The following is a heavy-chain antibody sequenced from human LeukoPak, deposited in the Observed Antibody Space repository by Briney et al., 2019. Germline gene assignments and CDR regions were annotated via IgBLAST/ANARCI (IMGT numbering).Heavy chain of an antibody. J-gene: IGHJ3*02. V-gene: IGHV1-2*02. CDR3: ARVGADRDAFDI. Sequence: GASVKVSCKASGYTFTGYYMYWVRQAPGQGLEWMGWINPNSGGTNYAQKLQGRVTMTTDTSTSTAYMELRSLRSDDTAVYYCARVGADRDAFDIWGQGTMVTVSS. CDR1: GYTFTGYY. CDR2: INPNSGGT. D-gene: IGHD1-26*01.